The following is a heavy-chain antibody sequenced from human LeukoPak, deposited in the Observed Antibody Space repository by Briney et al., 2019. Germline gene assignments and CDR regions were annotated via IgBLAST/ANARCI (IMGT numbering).Heavy chain of an antibody. CDR3: ARVGSYGDYEYYFDY. CDR2: ISSSSSYI. Sequence: KTGGSLRLSCAAPGFTFSSYSMNWVRQAPGKGLEWVSSISSSSSYIYYADSVKGRFTISRDNAKNSLYLQMNSLRAEDTAVYYCARVGSYGDYEYYFDYWGQGTLVTVSS. J-gene: IGHJ4*02. CDR1: GFTFSSYS. V-gene: IGHV3-21*01. D-gene: IGHD4-17*01.